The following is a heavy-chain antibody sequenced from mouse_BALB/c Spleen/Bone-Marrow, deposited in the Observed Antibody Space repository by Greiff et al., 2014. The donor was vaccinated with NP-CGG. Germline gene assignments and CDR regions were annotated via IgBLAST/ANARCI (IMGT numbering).Heavy chain of an antibody. CDR2: IDPETGGT. J-gene: IGHJ2*01. CDR1: GYTFTDYE. D-gene: IGHD2-2*01. Sequence: QVHVKQSGAELVRPGASVTLSCKASGYTFTDYEMHWVKQTPVHGLEWIGAIDPETGGTAYNQKFKGKATLTADKSSSTAYMELRSLTSEDSAIYYRTRRWLRRGFDYWGQGTTLTVSS. V-gene: IGHV1-15*01. CDR3: TRRWLRRGFDY.